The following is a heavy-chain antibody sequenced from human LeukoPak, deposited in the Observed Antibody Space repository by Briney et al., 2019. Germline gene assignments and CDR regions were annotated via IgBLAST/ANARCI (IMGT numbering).Heavy chain of an antibody. D-gene: IGHD2-2*01. CDR1: GLTFSSYA. CDR3: ARVGVVPAAIPDGFDI. J-gene: IGHJ3*02. Sequence: GGSLRLSCAASGLTFSSYAMSWVRQAPGKGLEWVSGISGSGGGTYYADSVKGRFTISRDNSKNTLYLQMNSLTAEDTAVYYCARVGVVPAAIPDGFDIWGQRTMGTVSS. V-gene: IGHV3-23*01. CDR2: ISGSGGGT.